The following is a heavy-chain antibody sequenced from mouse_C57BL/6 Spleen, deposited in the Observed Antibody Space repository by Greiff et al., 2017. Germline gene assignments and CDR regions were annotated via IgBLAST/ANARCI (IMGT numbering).Heavy chain of an antibody. CDR1: GFTFSDYG. CDR3: ARGKGGYYAMDY. J-gene: IGHJ4*01. V-gene: IGHV5-17*01. CDR2: ISSGSSTI. Sequence: EVKLQESGGGLVKPGGSLKLSCAASGFTFSDYGMHWVRQAPEKGLEWVAYISSGSSTIYYADTVKGRFTISRDNAKNTLFLQMTSLRSEDTAMYYCARGKGGYYAMDYWGQGTSVTVSS. D-gene: IGHD1-3*01.